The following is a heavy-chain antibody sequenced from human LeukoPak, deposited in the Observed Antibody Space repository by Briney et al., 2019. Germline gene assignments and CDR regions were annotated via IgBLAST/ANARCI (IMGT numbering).Heavy chain of an antibody. V-gene: IGHV3-30-3*01. Sequence: PGRSLRLSCAASGFTFSSYAMHWVRQAPGKGLEWVAVTSYDGSNKYYADSVKGRFTISRDNSKNTLYLQMNSLRAEDTAVYYCVRDLADIVVVPAAIHYYYYGMDVWGQGTTVTVSS. CDR1: GFTFSSYA. CDR2: TSYDGSNK. D-gene: IGHD2-2*02. CDR3: VRDLADIVVVPAAIHYYYYGMDV. J-gene: IGHJ6*02.